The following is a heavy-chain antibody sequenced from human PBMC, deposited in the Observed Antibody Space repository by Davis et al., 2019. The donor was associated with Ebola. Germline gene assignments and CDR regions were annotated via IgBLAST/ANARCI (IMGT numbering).Heavy chain of an antibody. V-gene: IGHV1-2*04. CDR2: INPNSGGT. CDR1: GYTFTGYY. J-gene: IGHJ4*02. Sequence: ASVKVSCKASGYTFTGYYMHWVRQAPGQGLEWMGWINPNSGGTNYAQKFQGWVTMTTDTSTSTAYMELRSLRSDDTAVYYCARDRYQLLLPYYFDYWGQGTLVTVSS. D-gene: IGHD2-2*01. CDR3: ARDRYQLLLPYYFDY.